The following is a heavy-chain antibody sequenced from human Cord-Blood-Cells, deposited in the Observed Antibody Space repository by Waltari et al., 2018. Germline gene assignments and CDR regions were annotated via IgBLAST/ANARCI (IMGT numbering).Heavy chain of an antibody. CDR2: INHSGST. D-gene: IGHD6-19*01. CDR1: GGPFRGSY. J-gene: IGHJ4*02. V-gene: IGHV4-34*01. CDR3: ARLRSSSGWYVWDY. Sequence: QVQPQQLGAGLSKPSETLSPPCAVYGGPFRGSYWSWIRQPPGKGLEWIGEINHSGSTNYNPSLKSRVTISVDTSKNQFSLKLSSVTAADTAVYYCARLRSSSGWYVWDYWGQGTLVTVSS.